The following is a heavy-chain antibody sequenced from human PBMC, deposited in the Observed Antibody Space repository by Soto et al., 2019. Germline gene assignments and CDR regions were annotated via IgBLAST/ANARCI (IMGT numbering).Heavy chain of an antibody. Sequence: QVQLVQSGAEVKKPGSSVKVSCKASGGSFRSNALSWVRQAPGQGLEWMGRIIPIVGTVDYAQRFQGRVTITADESTGTAYMELSSLRSEDTALYYCARVGEYCGGACPQYFQHWGQGTLVTVSS. D-gene: IGHD2-21*02. J-gene: IGHJ1*01. CDR3: ARVGEYCGGACPQYFQH. V-gene: IGHV1-69*11. CDR1: GGSFRSNA. CDR2: IIPIVGTV.